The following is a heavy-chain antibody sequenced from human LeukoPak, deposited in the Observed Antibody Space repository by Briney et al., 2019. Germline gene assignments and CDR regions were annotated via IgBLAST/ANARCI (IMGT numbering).Heavy chain of an antibody. CDR3: ARVPSYQLPRGPQYNWFDP. CDR1: GYTFTSYG. V-gene: IGHV1-18*01. D-gene: IGHD2-2*01. CDR2: ISAYNGNT. J-gene: IGHJ5*02. Sequence: ASVKVSCKASGYTFTSYGISWVRQAPGQGVEWMGWISAYNGNTNYAQKLQGRVTMTTDTSTSTAYMELRSLRSDDTAVYYCARVPSYQLPRGPQYNWFDPWGRGTLVTVSS.